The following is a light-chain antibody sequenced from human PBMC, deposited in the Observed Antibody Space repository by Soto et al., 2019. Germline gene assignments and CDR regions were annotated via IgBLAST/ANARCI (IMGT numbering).Light chain of an antibody. J-gene: IGKJ1*01. CDR2: GAS. CDR3: QQYGSSGT. V-gene: IGKV3-20*01. CDR1: QTVSSTY. Sequence: IVLTQSTGTLSLSPGETATLSCRASQTVSSTYLAWYQHKPGRAPRLLIDGASSRAAGIPDRFSGSGSGTDFTLTISRLEPEDFAVYYCQQYGSSGTFGQGTKVDIK.